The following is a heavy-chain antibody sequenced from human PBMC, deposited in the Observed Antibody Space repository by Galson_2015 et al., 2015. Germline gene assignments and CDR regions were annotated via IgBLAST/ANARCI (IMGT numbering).Heavy chain of an antibody. J-gene: IGHJ4*02. CDR2: ISGGGGTT. V-gene: IGHV3-23*01. D-gene: IGHD2-2*01. Sequence: SLRLSCAASGFTFTSYAMGWVRQAPGKGLEWVSAISGGGGTTHYADSVKGRFTISRDSSKNTVYLEMNSLRAEETAVYYCLKDSCSGTSCYAGEYWGQGTLVTVSS. CDR3: LKDSCSGTSCYAGEY. CDR1: GFTFTSYA.